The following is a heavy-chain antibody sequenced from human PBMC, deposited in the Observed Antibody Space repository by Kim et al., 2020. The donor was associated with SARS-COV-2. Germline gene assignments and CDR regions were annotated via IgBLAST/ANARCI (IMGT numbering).Heavy chain of an antibody. J-gene: IGHJ4*02. CDR3: ARTGITGTTSDY. Sequence: NYSPSLTSRVTISVDTSKNQFSLKLSSVTAADTAVYYCARTGITGTTSDYWGQGTPVTVSS. D-gene: IGHD1-7*01. V-gene: IGHV4-4*09.